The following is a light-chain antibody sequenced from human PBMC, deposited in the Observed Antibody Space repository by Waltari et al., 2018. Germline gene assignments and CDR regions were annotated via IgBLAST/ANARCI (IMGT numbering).Light chain of an antibody. CDR1: QGIRSY. J-gene: IGKJ2*01. V-gene: IGKV1-8*01. CDR2: AAS. Sequence: IRMPQSPYSLSASTGDRVTSTCRESQGIRSYLAWYQQKPGKAPKHLIYAASTLQSGVPSRFSGSGSGTDFTLTISCLQSEDFATYYCQQYYSYPLTFGQGTKLEIK. CDR3: QQYYSYPLT.